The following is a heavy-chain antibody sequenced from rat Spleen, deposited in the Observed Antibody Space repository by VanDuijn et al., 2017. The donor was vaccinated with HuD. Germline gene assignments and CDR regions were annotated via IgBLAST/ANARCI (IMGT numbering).Heavy chain of an antibody. J-gene: IGHJ1*01. V-gene: IGHV5-19*01. Sequence: EVQLVESGGGLVQPGRSLKLSCAASGFTFSNYGMHWIRQAPTKGLEWVASISPGGGSTYYRDSVKGRFTISRDNAKNTLYLQMNSLRSEDTATYYCASSNYDGTYYYTAGYWYFDFWGPGTMVTVSS. CDR1: GFTFSNYG. CDR3: ASSNYDGTYYYTAGYWYFDF. CDR2: ISPGGGST. D-gene: IGHD1-12*02.